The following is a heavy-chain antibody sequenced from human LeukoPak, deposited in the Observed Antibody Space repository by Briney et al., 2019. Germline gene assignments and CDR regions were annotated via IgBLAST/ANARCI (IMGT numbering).Heavy chain of an antibody. CDR3: ASLSSWYGGY. V-gene: IGHV4-31*03. Sequence: SETLSLTCTVSGGSISSGAYYWSWIRQVPGKGLEWIGYGYFRGNTFYNPSLKSRVTISVDTSKNQFSLKLSSVTAADTAVYYCASLSSWYGGYWGQGTLVTVSS. J-gene: IGHJ4*02. CDR2: GYFRGNT. D-gene: IGHD6-13*01. CDR1: GGSISSGAYY.